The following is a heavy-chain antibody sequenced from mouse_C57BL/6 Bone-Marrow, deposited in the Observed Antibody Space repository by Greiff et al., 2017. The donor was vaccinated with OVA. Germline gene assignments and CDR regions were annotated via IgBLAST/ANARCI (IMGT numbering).Heavy chain of an antibody. Sequence: QVQLQQPGAELVKPGASVKMSCKASGYTFTSYWITWVKQRPGQGLEWIGDIYPGSGSTNYNEKIKSKATLTVDTSSSTAYMQLSSLTSEDYAVYYGARETAYGSSYNAMDYWGQGTSVTVSS. J-gene: IGHJ4*01. CDR2: IYPGSGST. CDR1: GYTFTSYW. D-gene: IGHD1-1*01. CDR3: ARETAYGSSYNAMDY. V-gene: IGHV1-55*01.